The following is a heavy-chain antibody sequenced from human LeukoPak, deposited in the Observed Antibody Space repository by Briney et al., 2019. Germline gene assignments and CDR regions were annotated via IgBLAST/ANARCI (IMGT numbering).Heavy chain of an antibody. D-gene: IGHD2-15*01. CDR1: GFTFSSYA. CDR3: AKGTEGYCSGTICYPYDY. J-gene: IGHJ4*02. Sequence: GGSLRLSCEASGFTFSSYAMNWVRQVPGKGLEWVSSITGSGSDTYFVDSVKGRFTISRDNSKNTLYLQLNSLRAEDTAVYYCAKGTEGYCSGTICYPYDYWGRGTVVTVSS. V-gene: IGHV3-23*01. CDR2: ITGSGSDT.